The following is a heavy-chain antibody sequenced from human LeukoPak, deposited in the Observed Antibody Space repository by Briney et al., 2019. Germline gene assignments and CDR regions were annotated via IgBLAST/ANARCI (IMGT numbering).Heavy chain of an antibody. D-gene: IGHD5-18*01. CDR3: AKIGDSYGQYYFDY. CDR1: GGTFSSYA. CDR2: IIPIFGTA. Sequence: ASVTVSCKASGGTFSSYAISWVRQAPGQGLEWMGGIIPIFGTANYAQKFQGRVTITADESTSTAYMELSSLRSEDTAVYYCAKIGDSYGQYYFDYWGQGTLVTVSS. V-gene: IGHV1-69*13. J-gene: IGHJ4*02.